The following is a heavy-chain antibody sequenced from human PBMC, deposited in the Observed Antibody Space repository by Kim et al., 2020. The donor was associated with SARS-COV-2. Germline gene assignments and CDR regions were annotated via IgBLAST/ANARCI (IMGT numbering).Heavy chain of an antibody. Sequence: ASVNVSCKASGFTFSDYAMYWVRQAPGQRLEWMGWINAGNGNTRYSQKFQGRVTITWDTSASTAYMDLTSLRFEDMAVYYCARERFGGSFDYWGQGTLVTVSS. CDR3: ARERFGGSFDY. CDR2: INAGNGNT. V-gene: IGHV1-3*01. CDR1: GFTFSDYA. J-gene: IGHJ4*02. D-gene: IGHD3-10*01.